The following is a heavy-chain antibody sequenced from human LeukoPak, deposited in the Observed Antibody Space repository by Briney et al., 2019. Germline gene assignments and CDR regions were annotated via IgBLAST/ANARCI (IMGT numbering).Heavy chain of an antibody. CDR3: ARDGRVGATSFEDY. J-gene: IGHJ4*02. CDR2: MSPNSGDT. D-gene: IGHD1-26*01. V-gene: IGHV1-8*01. Sequence: ASVKVSCKASGYTFTSYDFNWVRQATGQRPEWMGWMSPNSGDTGYAQKFQDRVTMTRNTSISTAYMELSSLRSEDTAVYYCARDGRVGATSFEDYWGQGTLVTVSS. CDR1: GYTFTSYD.